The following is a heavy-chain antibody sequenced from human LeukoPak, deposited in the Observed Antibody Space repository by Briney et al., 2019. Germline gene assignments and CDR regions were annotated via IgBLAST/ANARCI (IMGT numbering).Heavy chain of an antibody. CDR1: GYSFTGCY. CDR2: ISPNSGGT. CDR3: ASTEGYSYGRIDY. D-gene: IGHD5-18*01. J-gene: IGHJ4*02. V-gene: IGHV1-2*02. Sequence: GASVKVSCKASGYSFTGCYMHWVRQAPGQGLEGMGWISPNSGGTNYAQKFQGRVTMTRDTSISTAYMELSRLRSDDTAIYYCASTEGYSYGRIDYWGQGTLVTVSS.